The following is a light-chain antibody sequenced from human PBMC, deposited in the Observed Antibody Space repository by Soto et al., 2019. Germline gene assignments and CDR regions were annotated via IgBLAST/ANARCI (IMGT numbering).Light chain of an antibody. V-gene: IGKV1-5*01. J-gene: IGKJ2*01. Sequence: DIQMTQSPSTLSASVGDRVTITCRASQSISSWLAWYQQKPGKAPTLLIYDASSLESGVPSRFSGSGSGTEFTLTISSLQPDDFATYCCQQYNSYLYTFGQGTKLEIK. CDR2: DAS. CDR3: QQYNSYLYT. CDR1: QSISSW.